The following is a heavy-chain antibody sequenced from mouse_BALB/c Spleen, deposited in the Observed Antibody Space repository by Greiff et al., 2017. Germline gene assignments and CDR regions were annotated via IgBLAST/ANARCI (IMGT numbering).Heavy chain of an antibody. V-gene: IGHV7-3*02. CDR1: GFTFTDYY. D-gene: IGHD2-10*02. J-gene: IGHJ3*01. CDR2: IRNKANGYTT. CDR3: ARVKYGNYPWFAY. Sequence: EVQGVESGGGLVQPGGSLRLSCATSGFTFTDYYMSWVRQPPGKALEWLGFIRNKANGYTTEYSASVKGRFTISRDNSQSILYLQMNTLRAEDSATYYCARVKYGNYPWFAYWGQGTLVTVSA.